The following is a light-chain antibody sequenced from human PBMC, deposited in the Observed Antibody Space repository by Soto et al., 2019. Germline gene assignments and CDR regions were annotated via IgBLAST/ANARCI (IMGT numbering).Light chain of an antibody. CDR3: QQRNSWPPA. Sequence: EIVMTQSPATLSVSPGERATLSCRASQSVSSYLAWYQQKPGQAPRLLIYDASNRATGIPARFSGSGSGTDFTLTISSLGPEDFAVYYCQQRNSWPPAFGQGTRLEIK. J-gene: IGKJ5*01. CDR2: DAS. CDR1: QSVSSY. V-gene: IGKV3-11*01.